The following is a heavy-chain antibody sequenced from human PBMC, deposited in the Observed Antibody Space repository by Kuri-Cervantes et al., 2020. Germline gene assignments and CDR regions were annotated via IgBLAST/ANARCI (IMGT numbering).Heavy chain of an antibody. V-gene: IGHV1-2*02. J-gene: IGHJ6*02. CDR1: GYTFTGYY. D-gene: IGHD2-2*01. CDR2: IKPNTGDT. Sequence: ASVKVSCKASGYTFTGYYIHWVRQAPGQGLEWMGWIKPNTGDTSFAQQFQGRVTMTRDTSSNTVYMELSSLRSEDTAVYYCARGGCSSTSCYPTIYYYYGMDVWGQGTTVTVSS. CDR3: ARGGCSSTSCYPTIYYYYGMDV.